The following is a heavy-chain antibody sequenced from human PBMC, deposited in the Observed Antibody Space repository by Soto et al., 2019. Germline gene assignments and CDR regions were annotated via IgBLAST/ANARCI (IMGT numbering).Heavy chain of an antibody. CDR1: GASISSAGYS. Sequence: PSETLSLTCTVSGASISSAGYSWSWVRQHPGKGLEWIGYITYSGDTDYNPSLRSRVSISIDTSRNQFSLKLSSVTAADTAVYYCARARCSSTSSEGCWFGPWGQGTLVTVSS. V-gene: IGHV4-31*03. CDR3: ARARCSSTSSEGCWFGP. CDR2: ITYSGDT. D-gene: IGHD2-2*01. J-gene: IGHJ5*02.